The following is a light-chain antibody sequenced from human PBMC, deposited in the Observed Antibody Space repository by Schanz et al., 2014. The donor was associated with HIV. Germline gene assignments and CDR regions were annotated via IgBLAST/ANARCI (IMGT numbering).Light chain of an antibody. CDR3: SSYTTSSTLDV. Sequence: QSALTQPPSASGSPGQSVTISCTGTSSDVGGYNHVSWYQQHPGKAPKLMIYEVIKRPSGVPDRFSGSKSGSTASLTVSGLQPEDEADYYCSSYTTSSTLDVFGTGTKLTVL. CDR2: EVI. J-gene: IGLJ1*01. CDR1: SSDVGGYNH. V-gene: IGLV2-8*01.